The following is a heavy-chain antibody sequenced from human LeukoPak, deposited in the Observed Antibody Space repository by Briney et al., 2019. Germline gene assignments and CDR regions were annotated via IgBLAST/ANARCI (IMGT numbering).Heavy chain of an antibody. D-gene: IGHD3-10*01. J-gene: IGHJ6*03. V-gene: IGHV1-69*13. CDR2: IIPIFGTA. CDR1: GGTFSSYA. Sequence: VASVKVSCKASGGTFSSYAISWVRQAPGQGLEWMGGIIPIFGTANYAQKFQGRVTVTADESTSTAYMELSSLRSEDTAVYYCARVYYGSGSLYYYYYYMDVWGKGTTVTISS. CDR3: ARVYYGSGSLYYYYYYMDV.